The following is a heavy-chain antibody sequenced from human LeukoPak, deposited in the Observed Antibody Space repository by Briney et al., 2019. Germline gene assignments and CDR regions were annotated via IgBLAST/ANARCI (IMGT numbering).Heavy chain of an antibody. CDR1: GFSFSSCA. J-gene: IGHJ3*02. V-gene: IGHV3-23*01. Sequence: SGGSLRLSCAASGFSFSSCAMNWVRQAPGKGLEWVSSISDSSDTTYYADSVKGRFTVSRDNSKNTLYLQMTSLRADDTAVYYCALNGREVPSGAFDIWGQGTMVTVSS. CDR2: ISDSSDTT. CDR3: ALNGREVPSGAFDI. D-gene: IGHD3-16*02.